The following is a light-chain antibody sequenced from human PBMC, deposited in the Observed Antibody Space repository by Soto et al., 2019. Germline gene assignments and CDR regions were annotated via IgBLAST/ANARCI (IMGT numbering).Light chain of an antibody. CDR3: QQYHDWPPLT. CDR2: GAS. J-gene: IGKJ4*01. CDR1: QSIANH. V-gene: IGKV3-15*01. Sequence: VLTQSPSTLSVSPGERATLSCRASQSIANHLAWYQQRPGQAPRLLIHGASTRATGIPARFIGSTSGTEFTLTISSLQSEDSAVYYCQQYHDWPPLTFGRGTKVDIK.